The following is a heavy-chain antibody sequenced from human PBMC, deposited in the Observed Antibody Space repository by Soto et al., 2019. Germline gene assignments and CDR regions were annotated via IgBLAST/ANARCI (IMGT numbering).Heavy chain of an antibody. CDR3: ARYCGGDCYKYFDL. CDR2: IIPILGIA. J-gene: IGHJ2*01. D-gene: IGHD2-21*02. CDR1: GGTFSSYT. V-gene: IGHV1-69*02. Sequence: QVQLVQSGAEVKKPGSSVKVSCKASGGTFSSYTISWVRQAPGQGLEWMGRIIPILGIANYAQKFQGRVTITADKSTSKVYMELSSLRSEDTAVYYCARYCGGDCYKYFDLWGRGTLVTVSS.